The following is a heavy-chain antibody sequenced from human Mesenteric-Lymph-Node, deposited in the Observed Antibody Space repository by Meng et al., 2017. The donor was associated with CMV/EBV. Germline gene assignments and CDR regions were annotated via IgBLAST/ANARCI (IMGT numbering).Heavy chain of an antibody. Sequence: SETLSLTCTVSGGSISSYFWSWIRQPPGKGLEWIGYVYYSGSTNYNPSLKSRVTISVDTSKNQFSLKLSSVTAADTAVYYCSRPRGGFYFLPFDYWGQGTLVTVSS. D-gene: IGHD2-21*01. V-gene: IGHV4-59*01. CDR3: SRPRGGFYFLPFDY. CDR1: GGSISSYF. J-gene: IGHJ4*02. CDR2: VYYSGST.